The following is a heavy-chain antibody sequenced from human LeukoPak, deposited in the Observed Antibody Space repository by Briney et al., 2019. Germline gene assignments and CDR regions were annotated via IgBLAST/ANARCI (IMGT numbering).Heavy chain of an antibody. CDR2: IYYSGST. CDR3: AREGGSSGYPHFDY. Sequence: SETLSLTCTVSGGSISSSSYYWGWIRQPPGKGLEWIGSIYYSGSTHYNPSLKSRVTISVDTSKNQFSLKLSSVTAADTAVYYCAREGGSSGYPHFDYWGQGTLVTVSS. V-gene: IGHV4-39*07. J-gene: IGHJ4*02. CDR1: GGSISSSSYY. D-gene: IGHD3-22*01.